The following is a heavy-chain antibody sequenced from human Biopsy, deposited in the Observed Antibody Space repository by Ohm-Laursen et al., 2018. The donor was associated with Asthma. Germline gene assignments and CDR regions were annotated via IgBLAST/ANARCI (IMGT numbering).Heavy chain of an antibody. V-gene: IGHV3-33*01. CDR2: IWYDGRKK. D-gene: IGHD1-1*01. CDR1: GITFSTYG. Sequence: SLRLSCAASGITFSTYGMHWVRQAPGKGLEWVSFIWYDGRKKTYADSVKGRFTISRDNSKNTLDLQMNSLREEDTAVYYCVRDGTDDAFDIWGQGTVVSVSS. J-gene: IGHJ3*02. CDR3: VRDGTDDAFDI.